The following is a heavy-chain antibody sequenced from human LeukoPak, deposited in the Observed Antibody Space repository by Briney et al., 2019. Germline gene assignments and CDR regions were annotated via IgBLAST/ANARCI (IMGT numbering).Heavy chain of an antibody. J-gene: IGHJ4*02. D-gene: IGHD5-24*01. V-gene: IGHV3-21*01. CDR3: ARDLATIGGLDY. CDR1: GFTFSSYS. Sequence: GGSLRLSCAASGFTFSSYSTNWVRQAPGKGLEWVSSISSSSSYIYYADSVKGRFTISRDNAKNSLYLQMNSLRAEDTAVYYCARDLATIGGLDYWGQGTLVTVSS. CDR2: ISSSSSYI.